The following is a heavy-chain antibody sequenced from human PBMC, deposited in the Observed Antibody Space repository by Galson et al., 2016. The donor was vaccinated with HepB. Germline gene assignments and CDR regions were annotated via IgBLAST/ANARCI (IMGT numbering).Heavy chain of an antibody. V-gene: IGHV6-1*01. J-gene: IGHJ3*02. Sequence: CAISGDSVSRNFVAWNWIRQSPSGGLEWLGRTYYRSGWMNDYPVSVKSRISISPDTSKNQFPLQLNSVTTEDTAVYYCAREYINSFDIWGQGTMVTVSS. CDR1: GDSVSRNFVA. CDR3: AREYINSFDI. D-gene: IGHD1-1*01. CDR2: TYYRSGWMN.